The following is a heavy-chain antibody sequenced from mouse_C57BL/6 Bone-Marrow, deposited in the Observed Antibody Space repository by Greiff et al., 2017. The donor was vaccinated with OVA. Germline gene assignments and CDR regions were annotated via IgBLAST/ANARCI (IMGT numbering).Heavy chain of an antibody. Sequence: VQLKESGAELVRPGTSVKLSCKASGYTFTSYWMHWVKQRPGQGLEWIGVIDPSDSYTNYNQKFKGKATLTVDTSSSTAYMQLSSLTSEDSAADYCASTREFTPVWDYWGQGTTLTVSS. CDR1: GYTFTSYW. CDR2: IDPSDSYT. D-gene: IGHD1-1*01. J-gene: IGHJ2*01. V-gene: IGHV1-59*01. CDR3: ASTREFTPVWDY.